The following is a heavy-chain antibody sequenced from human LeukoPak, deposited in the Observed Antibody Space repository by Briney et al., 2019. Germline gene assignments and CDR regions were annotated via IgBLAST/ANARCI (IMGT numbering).Heavy chain of an antibody. V-gene: IGHV4-31*03. CDR3: ARDREGYCSGGSCYGGAFDI. D-gene: IGHD2-15*01. Sequence: SETLSLTCTVSGGSISSGGYYWSWIRQPPGKGLEWIGYIYYSGSTYYNPSLKSRVTISVDTSKNQFSLKLSSVTAADTAVYYCARDREGYCSGGSCYGGAFDIWGQGTMVTVSS. J-gene: IGHJ3*02. CDR2: IYYSGST. CDR1: GGSISSGGYY.